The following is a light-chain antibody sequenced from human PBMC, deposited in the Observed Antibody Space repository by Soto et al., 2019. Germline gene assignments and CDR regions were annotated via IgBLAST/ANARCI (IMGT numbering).Light chain of an antibody. Sequence: DILLTQSPGTLSLSPGEIATLSCMASETVSSTYLAWYKQKLGQAPRLXSYGASSRATGIPDRFSGSGSGTEFTLTISRLQPEDFEVYYCQQYGGSPLTFGGGTKVDIK. V-gene: IGKV3-20*01. CDR3: QQYGGSPLT. CDR1: ETVSSTY. CDR2: GAS. J-gene: IGKJ4*01.